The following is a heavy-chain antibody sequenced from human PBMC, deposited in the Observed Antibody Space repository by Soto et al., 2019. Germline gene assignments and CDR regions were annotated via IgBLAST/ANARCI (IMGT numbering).Heavy chain of an antibody. V-gene: IGHV1-3*01. CDR2: INAGNAYT. J-gene: IGHJ1*01. CDR3: ARGVAAPGGLEYYHH. Sequence: QVQLVQSGAEVKRPGASVKVSCKASGYTVTTYALHWVGQAPGQRLEWMGWINAGNAYTKYSQKLQGRVTITRDTSASTAYMELSSLRSEDTAVYYCARGVAAPGGLEYYHHWGQGTLVTVSS. CDR1: GYTVTTYA. D-gene: IGHD6-13*01.